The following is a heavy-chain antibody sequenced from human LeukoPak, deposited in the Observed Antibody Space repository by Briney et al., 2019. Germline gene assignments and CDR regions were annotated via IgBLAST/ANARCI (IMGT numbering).Heavy chain of an antibody. D-gene: IGHD6-13*01. CDR2: IYTSGST. Sequence: SETLSLTSTVSGGSISSYYWSWIRQPPGKGLEWIGYIYTSGSTNYNPSLKSRVTISVDTSKNQFSLKLSSVTAADTAVYYCARQAAATHPHDPWGQGTLVTVSS. CDR3: ARQAAATHPHDP. CDR1: GGSISSYY. J-gene: IGHJ5*02. V-gene: IGHV4-4*09.